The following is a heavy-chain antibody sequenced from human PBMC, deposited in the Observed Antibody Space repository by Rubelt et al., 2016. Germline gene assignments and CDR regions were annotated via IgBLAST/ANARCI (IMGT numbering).Heavy chain of an antibody. V-gene: IGHV1-46*01. CDR2: INPRGGST. CDR1: GYTFTSYY. CDR3: AREQQLVGGWFDP. Sequence: QVQLVQSGAEVKKPGASVKVSCKASGYTFTSYYMHWVRQAPGQGLEWMGIINPRGGSTSYAQKFQGRVTITADESTSTAYMELSSLRSEDTAVYYCAREQQLVGGWFDPWGQGTLVTVSS. D-gene: IGHD6-13*01. J-gene: IGHJ5*02.